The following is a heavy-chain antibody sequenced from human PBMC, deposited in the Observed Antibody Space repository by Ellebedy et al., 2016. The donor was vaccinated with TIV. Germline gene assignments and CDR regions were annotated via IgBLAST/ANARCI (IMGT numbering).Heavy chain of an antibody. D-gene: IGHD2-2*01. CDR2: ISNSAMRT. V-gene: IGHV3-23*01. J-gene: IGHJ4*02. Sequence: GESLNISCAASGFTFTSYAMSWVRQAPGKGLEWVSTISNSAMRTYYADSVEGRFVISRDNSKKTLSLQMNSLRAEDTAVYYCAKGRGGGSDSSTPRYFFDYWGLGTLVTVSS. CDR3: AKGRGGGSDSSTPRYFFDY. CDR1: GFTFTSYA.